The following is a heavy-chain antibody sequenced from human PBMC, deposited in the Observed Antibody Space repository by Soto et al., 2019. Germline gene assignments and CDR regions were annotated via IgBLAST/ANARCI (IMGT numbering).Heavy chain of an antibody. Sequence: SETLSLTCTVSGGSISSSSYYWGWIRQPPGKGLEWIGSIYYSGSTYYNPSLKSRVTISVDTSKNQFSLKLSSVTAADTAVYYCARPSIAAAGTDYYYYGMDVWGQGTTVTVSS. V-gene: IGHV4-39*01. J-gene: IGHJ6*02. CDR3: ARPSIAAAGTDYYYYGMDV. D-gene: IGHD6-13*01. CDR2: IYYSGST. CDR1: GGSISSSSYY.